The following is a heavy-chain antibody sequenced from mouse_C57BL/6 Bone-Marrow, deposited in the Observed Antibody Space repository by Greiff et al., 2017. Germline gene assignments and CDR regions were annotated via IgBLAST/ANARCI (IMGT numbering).Heavy chain of an antibody. Sequence: VQGVESGAELARPGASVKLSCKASGYTFTSYGISWVKQRTGQGLEWIGEIYPRSGNTYYNEKFKGKATLTADKSSSTAYMELRSLTSEDSAVSFCARVGWLRAYWGQGTLVTVSA. V-gene: IGHV1-81*01. D-gene: IGHD2-3*01. CDR1: GYTFTSYG. J-gene: IGHJ3*01. CDR3: ARVGWLRAY. CDR2: IYPRSGNT.